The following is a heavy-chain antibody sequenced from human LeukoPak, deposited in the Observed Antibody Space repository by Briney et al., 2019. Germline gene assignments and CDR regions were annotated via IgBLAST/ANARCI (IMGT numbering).Heavy chain of an antibody. Sequence: GGSLRLSCAASGFTFNSYSMNWVRQAPGKGLEWVSSINSGNSNIYYADSVRGRFTISRDSAKNSLYLHMNSLRAEDTAVYYCARDYGGSSPFDYWGQGTLVTVSS. V-gene: IGHV3-21*01. J-gene: IGHJ4*02. CDR3: ARDYGGSSPFDY. D-gene: IGHD4-23*01. CDR1: GFTFNSYS. CDR2: INSGNSNI.